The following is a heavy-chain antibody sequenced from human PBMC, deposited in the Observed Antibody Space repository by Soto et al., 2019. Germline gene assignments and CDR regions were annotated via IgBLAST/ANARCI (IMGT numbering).Heavy chain of an antibody. D-gene: IGHD3-3*01. CDR2: FSGSGGST. CDR1: GFTFSNYA. J-gene: IGHJ6*02. CDR3: ARDWTGDTCPCLDV. Sequence: GGSLRLSCAAAGFTFSNYAPTWVRQSPGKGLEWVSTFSGSGGSTYYADSVRGRFTISRDNSKNTLFLQMNSLRVEDTAIYYCARDWTGDTCPCLDVWGQGTTVTVSS. V-gene: IGHV3-23*01.